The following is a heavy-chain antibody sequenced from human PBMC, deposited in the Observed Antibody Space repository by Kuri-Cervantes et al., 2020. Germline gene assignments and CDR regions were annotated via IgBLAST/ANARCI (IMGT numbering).Heavy chain of an antibody. CDR2: LSVSGATT. V-gene: IGHV3-23*01. D-gene: IGHD6-19*01. CDR3: AKEKGGWYY. Sequence: GGSLRLSCAASGFTFENYGMHWVRQAPGKGLQWVSTLSVSGATTYYADSVKGRFTISRDNSKNTLYLQMNSLRAEDTALYYCAKEKGGWYYWGQGTLVTVSS. J-gene: IGHJ4*02. CDR1: GFTFENYG.